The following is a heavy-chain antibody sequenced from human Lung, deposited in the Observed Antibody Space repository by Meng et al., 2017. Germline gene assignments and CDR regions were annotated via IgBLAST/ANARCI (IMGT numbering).Heavy chain of an antibody. V-gene: IGHV4-34*01. J-gene: IGHJ4*02. Sequence: QLQQCGAGLLKPSETLSCTCVVSGGSFSDYYWSWIRQPPGKGLEWIGEINHSGSTNYNPSLESRATISVDTSQNNLSLKLSSVTAADSAVYYCARGPTTMAHDFDYWGQGTLVTVSS. D-gene: IGHD4-11*01. CDR1: GGSFSDYY. CDR2: INHSGST. CDR3: ARGPTTMAHDFDY.